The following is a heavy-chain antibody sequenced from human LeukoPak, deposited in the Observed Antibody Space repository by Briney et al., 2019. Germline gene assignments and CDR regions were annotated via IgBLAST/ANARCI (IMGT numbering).Heavy chain of an antibody. V-gene: IGHV4-4*07. CDR2: IYTSGST. CDR3: ARDYGSGFMITFGGVIGHFDY. CDR1: GGSISTYY. D-gene: IGHD3-16*02. J-gene: IGHJ4*02. Sequence: KTSETLSLTCTVSGGSISTYYWSWIRQPAGKGLEWIGLIYTSGSTNYNPSLKSRVTISVDTSKNQFSLKLSSVTAADTAVYYCARDYGSGFMITFGGVIGHFDYWGQGTLVTVSS.